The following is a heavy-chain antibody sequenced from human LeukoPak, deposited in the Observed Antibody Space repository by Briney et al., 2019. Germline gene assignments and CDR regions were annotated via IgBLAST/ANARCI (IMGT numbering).Heavy chain of an antibody. V-gene: IGHV4-39*07. CDR2: IYYSGST. CDR1: GGSITTGTYY. Sequence: SETLSLTCTVSGGSITTGTYYWSWVRQPPGKGLEWIGTIYYSGSTYYNPSLKSRVTISIDTSKNQFSLTLRSVTAADTAVYYCVREEVNYDFWSGYVDYWGQGTLVTVSS. CDR3: VREEVNYDFWSGYVDY. D-gene: IGHD3-3*01. J-gene: IGHJ4*02.